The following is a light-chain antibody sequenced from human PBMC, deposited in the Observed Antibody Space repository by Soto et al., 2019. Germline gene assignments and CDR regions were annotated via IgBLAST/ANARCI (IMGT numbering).Light chain of an antibody. V-gene: IGLV2-14*01. CDR2: DVS. J-gene: IGLJ2*01. CDR3: SSYTDRSTLVV. CDR1: SSDVGGYNY. Sequence: QSALTQPASVSGSPGQSITISCTGTSSDVGGYNYVSWYQQHPGKAPKLIIYDVSNRPSGVSNRFSGSKSGSTASLTISGLQAEDEADYYCSSYTDRSTLVVLGGGTKLTVL.